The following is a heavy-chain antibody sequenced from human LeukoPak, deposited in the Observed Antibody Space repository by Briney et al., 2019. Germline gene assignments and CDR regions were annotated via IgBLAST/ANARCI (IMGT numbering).Heavy chain of an antibody. V-gene: IGHV4-4*02. CDR2: IYHSGST. J-gene: IGHJ4*02. D-gene: IGHD4-23*01. CDR3: ARRSYGGLYYFDY. Sequence: SGTLSLTCAVSGGSISSSNWWSWVRQPPGKGQEWIGEIYHSGSTNYNPSLKSRVTISVDKSKNQFSLKLSSVTAADTAVYYCARRSYGGLYYFDYWGQGTLVTVSS. CDR1: GGSISSSNW.